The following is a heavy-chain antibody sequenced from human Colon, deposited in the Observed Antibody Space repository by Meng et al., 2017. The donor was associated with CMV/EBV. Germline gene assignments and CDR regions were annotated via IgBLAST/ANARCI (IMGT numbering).Heavy chain of an antibody. CDR1: GGSLGGYY. CDR2: INHSGST. CDR3: ASILFAAAAGGWGGY. D-gene: IGHD6-13*01. Sequence: QRWGEELLRPSEPLPPACAAYGGSLGGYYWSWIRQPPGKGLEWIGEINHSGSTNYNPSLKSRVTISVDTSKNQFSLKLSSVTAADTAVYYCASILFAAAAGGWGGYWGQGTLVTVSS. V-gene: IGHV4-34*02. J-gene: IGHJ4*02.